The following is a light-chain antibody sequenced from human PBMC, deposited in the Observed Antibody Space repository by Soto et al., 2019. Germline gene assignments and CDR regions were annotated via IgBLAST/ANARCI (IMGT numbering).Light chain of an antibody. J-gene: IGKJ4*01. CDR2: AAS. Sequence: DLQMTQSPSSLSASVGDRVTITCRASQGISNYLAWYPQKPGKVPELLIYAASTLQSAVPSRFSGSGSGTEFSLTISGLQPEDDANYYCHKYNHAPTFGGGTKVEIK. CDR3: HKYNHAPT. V-gene: IGKV1-27*01. CDR1: QGISNY.